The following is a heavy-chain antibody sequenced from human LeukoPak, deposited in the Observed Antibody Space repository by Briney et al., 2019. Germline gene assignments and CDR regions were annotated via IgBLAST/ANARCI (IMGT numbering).Heavy chain of an antibody. CDR2: ISPDNGNT. CDR1: GCTFNTYG. D-gene: IGHD3-22*01. Sequence: ASVKVSCKASGCTFNTYGISWVRQAPGQGLEWMGWISPDNGNTDFAGKFQGRVTMTTDTSTSTAYMEMRRLRSDDTAVYYCARDFFNGYYYDTSGYYDRYFDYWGQGTLVTVSS. J-gene: IGHJ4*02. CDR3: ARDFFNGYYYDTSGYYDRYFDY. V-gene: IGHV1-18*01.